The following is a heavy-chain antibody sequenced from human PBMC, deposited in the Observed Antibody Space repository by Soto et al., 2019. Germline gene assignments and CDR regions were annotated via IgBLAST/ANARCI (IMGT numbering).Heavy chain of an antibody. V-gene: IGHV3-21*01. CDR1: GFTFSSYS. D-gene: IGHD3-22*01. Sequence: EVQLVESGGGLVKPGGSLRLSCAASGFTFSSYSMNWVRQAPGKGLEWVSSISSSSSYIYYADSVKGRFTISRDNAKNSLYLQMNSLRAEDTAVYYCARDYHDSSGYYAVPVSDYWGQGTLVTVSS. J-gene: IGHJ4*02. CDR3: ARDYHDSSGYYAVPVSDY. CDR2: ISSSSSYI.